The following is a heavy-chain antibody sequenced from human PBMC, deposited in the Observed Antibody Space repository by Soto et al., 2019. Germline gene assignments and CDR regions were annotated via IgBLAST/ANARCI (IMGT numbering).Heavy chain of an antibody. CDR2: ISESGTIT. J-gene: IGHJ4*02. Sequence: EVQLLESGGGLVQPGGSLRLSCAASGFTFGGSAMTWVRQAPGKGLEWISGISESGTITFYADSVRDRYTLSIDNSKTMVFMQMNSLRADNTAVFFCAKGGRHRGSYHPLDSWGQGTLVTVSS. V-gene: IGHV3-23*01. CDR3: AKGGRHRGSYHPLDS. D-gene: IGHD1-26*01. CDR1: GFTFGGSA.